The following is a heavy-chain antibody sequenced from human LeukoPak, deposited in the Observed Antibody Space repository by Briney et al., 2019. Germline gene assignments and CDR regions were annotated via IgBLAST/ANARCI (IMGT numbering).Heavy chain of an antibody. CDR2: IIPIFGTA. D-gene: IGHD2-15*01. Sequence: GASVKVSYKASGGTFSSYAISWVRQAPGQGLEWMGGIIPIFGTANYAQKFQGRVTITADESTSTAYMELSSLRSEDTAVYYCARDPEGSGNFDYWGQGTLVTVSS. J-gene: IGHJ4*02. CDR1: GGTFSSYA. CDR3: ARDPEGSGNFDY. V-gene: IGHV1-69*13.